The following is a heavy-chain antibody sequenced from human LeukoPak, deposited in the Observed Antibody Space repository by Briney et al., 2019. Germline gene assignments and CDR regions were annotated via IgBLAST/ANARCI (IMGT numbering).Heavy chain of an antibody. J-gene: IGHJ4*02. D-gene: IGHD3-10*01. V-gene: IGHV3-30*18. Sequence: PGGSLSLSCAASGFTFSSYGMHWVRQAPGKGLEWVAAISYVGSNNYYADTVKGRFTISRDNSNITLYLQMNSLRAEDTAVYYCAKDHNYCSGHNPDYWGQGTLVTVAS. CDR1: GFTFSSYG. CDR3: AKDHNYCSGHNPDY. CDR2: ISYVGSNN.